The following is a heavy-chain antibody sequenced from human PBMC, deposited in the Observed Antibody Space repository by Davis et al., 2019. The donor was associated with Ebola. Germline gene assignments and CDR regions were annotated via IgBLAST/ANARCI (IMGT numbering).Heavy chain of an antibody. CDR2: IFGFNTNT. J-gene: IGHJ4*02. D-gene: IGHD3-9*01. Sequence: ASVLVSCYSSGYTFTSYGLVWVRQAPGLGLEWMVWIFGFNTNTNFAQKFQGRVTVSKDTSTNTAYMDLGSLTSDDTAIYYCARAPNYDVLTGTSSYYFDYWGQGTLVTVSS. CDR3: ARAPNYDVLTGTSSYYFDY. CDR1: GYTFTSYG. V-gene: IGHV1-18*04.